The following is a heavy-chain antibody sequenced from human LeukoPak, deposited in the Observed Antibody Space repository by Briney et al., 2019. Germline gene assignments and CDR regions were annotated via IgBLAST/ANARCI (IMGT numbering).Heavy chain of an antibody. CDR1: GFTFSSYW. Sequence: PGGSLRLSCAASGFTFSSYWMSWVRQAPGKGLEWVANIKQDGSEKYYVDSVKGRFTISRDNAKNSLYLQMNSLRAEDTALYHCASRTLEGAFDIWGQGTMVTVSS. CDR3: ASRTLEGAFDI. V-gene: IGHV3-7*03. J-gene: IGHJ3*02. D-gene: IGHD2/OR15-2a*01. CDR2: IKQDGSEK.